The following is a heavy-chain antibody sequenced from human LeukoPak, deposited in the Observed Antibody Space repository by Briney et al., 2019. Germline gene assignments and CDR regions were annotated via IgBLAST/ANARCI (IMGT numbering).Heavy chain of an antibody. V-gene: IGHV3-23*01. J-gene: IGHJ4*02. CDR1: GFTFSTYA. Sequence: GGSLRLSCAASGFTFSTYAMAWVRQAPGKGLEWVSAISGSGGSIHYADSVKGRFTISRDNSKNTLYLQMNSLRGEDTAVYYCAKANIVATRAYDYWGQGTLVTVSS. CDR3: AKANIVATRAYDY. D-gene: IGHD5-12*01. CDR2: ISGSGGSI.